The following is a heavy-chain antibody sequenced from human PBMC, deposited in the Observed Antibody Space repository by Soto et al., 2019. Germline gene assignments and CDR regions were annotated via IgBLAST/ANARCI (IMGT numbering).Heavy chain of an antibody. CDR2: ISGSGGST. CDR3: AKGREQLAHDAFDI. V-gene: IGHV3-23*01. Sequence: VGSLRLSCAASGFTFSSYAMSWVRQSPGKGLEWVSAISGSGGSTYYADYVKGRFTISRDNSKNTLYLQINRLRAEDTAVYYCAKGREQLAHDAFDIWGQGTMVTVSS. J-gene: IGHJ3*02. CDR1: GFTFSSYA. D-gene: IGHD6-6*01.